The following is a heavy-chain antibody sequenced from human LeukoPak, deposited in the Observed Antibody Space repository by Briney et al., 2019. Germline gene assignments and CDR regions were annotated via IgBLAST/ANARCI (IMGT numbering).Heavy chain of an antibody. J-gene: IGHJ4*02. CDR3: ARGGGFWSGYYLDY. D-gene: IGHD3-3*01. Sequence: SETLSLTCTVAGGSISSYYWSWIRQPAGKGLEWIGRIYTSGSTNYNPSLKSRVTMSVDTSKNQSSLKLSSVTAADTAVYYCARGGGFWSGYYLDYWGQGTLVTVSS. CDR1: GGSISSYY. V-gene: IGHV4-4*07. CDR2: IYTSGST.